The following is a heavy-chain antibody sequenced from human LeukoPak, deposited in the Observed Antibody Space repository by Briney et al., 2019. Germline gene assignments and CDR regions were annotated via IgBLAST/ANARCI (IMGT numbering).Heavy chain of an antibody. CDR3: ARQTASGYDFYDY. CDR2: IYYSGST. J-gene: IGHJ4*02. D-gene: IGHD5-12*01. Sequence: SETLSLTCTVSGGSISSYYWSWIRQPPGKGLEWIGYIYYSGSTNYNPSLKSRVTISVDTSKNQFSLKLSSVTAADTTVYYCARQTASGYDFYDYWGQGTLVTVSS. V-gene: IGHV4-59*08. CDR1: GGSISSYY.